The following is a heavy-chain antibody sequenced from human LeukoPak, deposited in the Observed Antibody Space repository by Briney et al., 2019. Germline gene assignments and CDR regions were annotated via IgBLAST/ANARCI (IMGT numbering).Heavy chain of an antibody. V-gene: IGHV4-39*01. CDR3: ASLVVVVVTASEIDY. CDR2: FHYSGST. D-gene: IGHD2-21*02. CDR1: GGSFSSSSYY. J-gene: IGHJ4*02. Sequence: SETLSLTCSVSGGSFSSSSYYWGWVRQPPGKGLEWIGSFHYSGSTYYNPSLKSRVTISGDTSKNQFSLKLRSVTAADTAVYYCASLVVVVVTASEIDYWGQGTLVTVSS.